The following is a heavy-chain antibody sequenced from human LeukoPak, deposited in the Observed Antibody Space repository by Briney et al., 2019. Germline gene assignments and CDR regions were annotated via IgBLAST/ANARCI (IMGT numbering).Heavy chain of an antibody. CDR1: GYTFTAYY. CDR3: ARGLNGYNSDY. J-gene: IGHJ4*02. Sequence: ASVKVSFTASGYTFTAYYIHWVRQAPGQGLEWMGWLNPNSGGSNYAQRFQGRVTMSRDSSISTTYMELSRLRSDDTAVYFCARGLNGYNSDYWRQGPLVTVSS. D-gene: IGHD5-24*01. CDR2: LNPNSGGS. V-gene: IGHV1-2*02.